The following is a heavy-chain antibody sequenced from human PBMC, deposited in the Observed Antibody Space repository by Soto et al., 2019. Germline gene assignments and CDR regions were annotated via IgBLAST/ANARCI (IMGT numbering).Heavy chain of an antibody. V-gene: IGHV4-59*01. CDR2: IYYSGST. Sequence: PSETLSLTCTVSGGSISSYYWSWIRQPPGKGLEWIGYIYYSGSTNYNPSLKSRVTISVDTSKNQFSLKLSSVTAADTAVYYCARFREVVTSYYYYYYGMDVWGQGTTVTVSS. D-gene: IGHD3-22*01. CDR1: GGSISSYY. CDR3: ARFREVVTSYYYYYYGMDV. J-gene: IGHJ6*02.